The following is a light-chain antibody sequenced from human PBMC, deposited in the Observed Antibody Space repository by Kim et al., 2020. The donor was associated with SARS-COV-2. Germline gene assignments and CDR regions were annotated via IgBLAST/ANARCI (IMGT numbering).Light chain of an antibody. CDR1: QSVSRY. CDR2: DPF. CDR3: QQHSNWPLT. J-gene: IGKJ4*01. V-gene: IGKV3-11*01. Sequence: WSPGERATLSCRASQSVSRYLVWYQQKPGQAPRLLMYDPFNRATGIPARFSGSGSGTDFTLTVSSLEPEDFAVYYCQQHSNWPLTFGGGTKVDIK.